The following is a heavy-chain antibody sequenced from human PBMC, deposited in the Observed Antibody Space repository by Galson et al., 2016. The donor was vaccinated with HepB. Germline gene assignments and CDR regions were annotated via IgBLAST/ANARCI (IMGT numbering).Heavy chain of an antibody. CDR1: GGSIRSYY. D-gene: IGHD1-26*01. CDR3: ARGIVGEPLDY. V-gene: IGHV4-59*08. Sequence: TLSLTCTVSGGSIRSYYWSWIRQPPGRGPEWIGSIYYSGGTQYNPSLKSRVTISRDTSKNQFSLKPSSVTAADTAVYYCARGIVGEPLDYWGQGTLVTVSS. J-gene: IGHJ4*02. CDR2: IYYSGGT.